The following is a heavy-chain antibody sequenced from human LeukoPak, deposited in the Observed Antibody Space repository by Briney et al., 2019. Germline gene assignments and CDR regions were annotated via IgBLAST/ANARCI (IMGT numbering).Heavy chain of an antibody. CDR3: ARIHSSSWQNFDY. D-gene: IGHD6-13*01. CDR2: ISSSGSII. CDR1: GFTFSSYE. Sequence: GGSLRLSCAASGFTFSSYEMNWVRQAPGKGLEWVSYISSSGSIIYYADSVKGRFTISRDNAKNSLYLQMNSLRAEDTAVYYCARIHSSSWQNFDYWGQGTLVTVSS. V-gene: IGHV3-48*03. J-gene: IGHJ4*02.